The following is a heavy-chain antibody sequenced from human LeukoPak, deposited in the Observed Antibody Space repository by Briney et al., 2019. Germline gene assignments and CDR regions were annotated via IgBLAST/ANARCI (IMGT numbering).Heavy chain of an antibody. V-gene: IGHV1-46*01. Sequence: ASVKVSCKASGYTFTSYYMHWVRQAPGQGLEWMGIINPSGGSTSYAQKFQGRVTMTRDTSTSTVYMELSSLRSDDTAVYYCYYYDSSGYYLDDYWGQGTLVTVSS. D-gene: IGHD3-22*01. J-gene: IGHJ4*02. CDR2: INPSGGST. CDR3: YYYDSSGYYLDDY. CDR1: GYTFTSYY.